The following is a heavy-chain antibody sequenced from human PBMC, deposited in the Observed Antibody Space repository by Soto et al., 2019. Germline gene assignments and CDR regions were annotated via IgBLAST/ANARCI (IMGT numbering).Heavy chain of an antibody. D-gene: IGHD2-8*01. CDR1: GYSFTSYW. J-gene: IGHJ6*02. Sequence: GESLKISCNVSGYSFTSYWISWVRQMPGKGLEWMGRIDPSDSYTNYSPSFQGHVTISADKSISTAYLQWSSLKASDTAMYYCARQSMVYAIHYYYGMDVWGQGTTVTVSS. CDR2: IDPSDSYT. CDR3: ARQSMVYAIHYYYGMDV. V-gene: IGHV5-10-1*01.